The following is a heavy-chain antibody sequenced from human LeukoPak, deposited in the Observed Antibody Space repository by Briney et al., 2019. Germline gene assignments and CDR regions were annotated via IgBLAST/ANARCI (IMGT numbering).Heavy chain of an antibody. Sequence: SETLSLTCTVSGGSISSYYWSWIRQPPGKGLEWIGYIYYSGSTNYNPSLKSRVTISVDTSKNQFSLKLSSVTAADTAVYYCAREVPSGSFDYWGQGTLVTLSS. CDR2: IYYSGST. V-gene: IGHV4-59*01. CDR1: GGSISSYY. D-gene: IGHD1-26*01. CDR3: AREVPSGSFDY. J-gene: IGHJ4*02.